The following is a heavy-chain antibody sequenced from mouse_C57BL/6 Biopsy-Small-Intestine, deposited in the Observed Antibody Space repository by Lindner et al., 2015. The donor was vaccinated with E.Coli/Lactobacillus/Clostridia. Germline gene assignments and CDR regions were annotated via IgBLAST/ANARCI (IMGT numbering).Heavy chain of an antibody. Sequence: SAKVSCKASGYTFNGYYVHWVRQAPGQGLEWMGWINPYSGATHFAQSVEGRATMTRDTSMRTVYVELSGLTSDDTAMYYCARVPANGNWYLDLWGRGTLVTVSS. J-gene: IGHJ1*01. CDR2: INPYSGAT. CDR3: ARVPANGNWYLDL. CDR1: GYTFNGYY. V-gene: IGHV1-84*02.